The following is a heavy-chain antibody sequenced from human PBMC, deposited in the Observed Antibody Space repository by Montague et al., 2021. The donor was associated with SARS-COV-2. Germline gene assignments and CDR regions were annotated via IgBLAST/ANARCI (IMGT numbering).Heavy chain of an antibody. D-gene: IGHD3-16*01. Sequence: SLRLSCAASGFTFDDYGMSWVRQAPGKGLEWVAGISRSGDRTAYGDSVKGRFTISRDNAKNSLYLQMNSLRVEDTAFYHCSRGGGIILGGVDFWGQGILVTGSS. V-gene: IGHV3-20*01. CDR2: ISRSGDRT. CDR3: SRGGGIILGGVDF. J-gene: IGHJ4*01. CDR1: GFTFDDYG.